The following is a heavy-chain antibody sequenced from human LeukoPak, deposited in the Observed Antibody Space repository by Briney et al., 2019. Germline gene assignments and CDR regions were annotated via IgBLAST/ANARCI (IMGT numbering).Heavy chain of an antibody. J-gene: IGHJ5*02. V-gene: IGHV4-59*01. D-gene: IGHD6-6*01. CDR1: GGSISSYY. CDR3: ARERGWWYSSSNWFDP. CDR2: IYYSGST. Sequence: SETLPLTCTVSGGSISSYYWSWIRQPPGKGLEWIGYIYYSGSTNYNPSLRSRVTISVDTSKNQFSLKLSSVTAADTAVYYCARERGWWYSSSNWFDPWGQGTLVTVSS.